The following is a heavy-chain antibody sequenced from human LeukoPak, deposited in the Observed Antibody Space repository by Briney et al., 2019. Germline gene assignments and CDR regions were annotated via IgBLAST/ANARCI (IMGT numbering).Heavy chain of an antibody. CDR3: ARQASWVTDY. CDR2: ISPGDSDT. Sequence: GESLKISCKGSGYSFTNYWIGWVRQIPGKGLEWMGIISPGDSDTRYSPSFQGQVTMSADKSISTAYLQWSSLKASDTAMYYCARQASWVTDYWGQGTLVTVSS. V-gene: IGHV5-51*01. J-gene: IGHJ4*02. D-gene: IGHD5-18*01. CDR1: GYSFTNYW.